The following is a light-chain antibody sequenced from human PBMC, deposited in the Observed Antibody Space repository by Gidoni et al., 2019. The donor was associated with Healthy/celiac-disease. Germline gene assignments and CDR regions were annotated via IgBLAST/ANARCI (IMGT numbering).Light chain of an antibody. Sequence: QSPSSLSASVGDRVTITCQASQDISNYLNWYQQKPGKAPKLLIYDASNLETGVPSRFSGSGSGTDFTFTISSLQPEDIATYYCQQYDNLPITFGPGTKGDIK. V-gene: IGKV1-33*01. CDR3: QQYDNLPIT. CDR1: QDISNY. J-gene: IGKJ3*01. CDR2: DAS.